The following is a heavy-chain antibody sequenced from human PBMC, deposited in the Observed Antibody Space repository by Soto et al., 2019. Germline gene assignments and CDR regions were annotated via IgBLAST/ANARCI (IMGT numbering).Heavy chain of an antibody. CDR1: GFTFRTYA. CDR3: AKVGPGYAFDI. V-gene: IGHV3-23*01. D-gene: IGHD3-16*01. CDR2: MSAGGAGT. Sequence: EVQLLESGGGLVQPGGSLRLSCVASGFTFRTYAMSWVRQAPGKGLKWVAGMSAGGAGTYYADSVKGRFTISRDNCKDTVYLQMNSLRAEDTAVYYCAKVGPGYAFDIWGQGTMVTVSS. J-gene: IGHJ3*02.